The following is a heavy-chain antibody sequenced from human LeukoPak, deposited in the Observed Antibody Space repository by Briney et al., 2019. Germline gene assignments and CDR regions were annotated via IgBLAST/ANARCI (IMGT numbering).Heavy chain of an antibody. CDR3: TRGRRATHDY. D-gene: IGHD1-26*01. CDR1: GFTFTTYG. Sequence: PGGSLRLSCSASGFTFTTYGMNWVRQAPGKGLEWVGFIRSKAYGGTTEYAASVKGRFTISRDDSKSIAYLQMNSLKTEDTAVYYCTRGRRATHDYWGQGTLVTGSS. J-gene: IGHJ4*02. CDR2: IRSKAYGGTT. V-gene: IGHV3-49*04.